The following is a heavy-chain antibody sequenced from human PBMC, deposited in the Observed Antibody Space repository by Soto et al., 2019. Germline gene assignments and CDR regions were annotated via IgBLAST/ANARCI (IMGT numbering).Heavy chain of an antibody. D-gene: IGHD5-18*01. CDR3: ARRDTAMAPNAFDI. Sequence: SETLSLTCTVSGGSISSSSYYWGWIRQPPGKGLEWIGSIYYSGSTYYNPSLKSRVTISVDTSKNQFSLKLSSVTAADTAVYYCARRDTAMAPNAFDIWGQGTMVTVSS. CDR1: GGSISSSSYY. J-gene: IGHJ3*02. V-gene: IGHV4-39*07. CDR2: IYYSGST.